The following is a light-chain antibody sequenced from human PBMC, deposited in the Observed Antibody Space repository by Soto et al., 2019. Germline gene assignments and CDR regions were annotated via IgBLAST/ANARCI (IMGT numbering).Light chain of an antibody. CDR2: DAS. Sequence: EIVLTQSPATLSLSPGERATISCRASQSVSSYLAWYQQKPGQAPRLLIYDASNRATGIPARFSGSGSGTDFTLTISSLEPEDFVVYYCQQRSNWPLTFGGGTKVEIK. V-gene: IGKV3-11*01. J-gene: IGKJ4*01. CDR1: QSVSSY. CDR3: QQRSNWPLT.